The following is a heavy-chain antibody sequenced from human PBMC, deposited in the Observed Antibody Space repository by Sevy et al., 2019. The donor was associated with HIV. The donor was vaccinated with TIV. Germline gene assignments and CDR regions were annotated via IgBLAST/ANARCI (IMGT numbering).Heavy chain of an antibody. D-gene: IGHD2-8*01. CDR2: ISSSGRIR. CDR3: ARERQEWPFYGMDV. J-gene: IGHJ6*02. CDR1: GFTSSDYY. Sequence: GGSLRLSCAASGFTSSDYYMNWIRQAPGKGLEWVAYISSSGRIRYYEDSVKGRFTISWDNAKNSLFLQMNSLRAEDTAVYYCARERQEWPFYGMDVWGQGTTVTVSS. V-gene: IGHV3-11*01.